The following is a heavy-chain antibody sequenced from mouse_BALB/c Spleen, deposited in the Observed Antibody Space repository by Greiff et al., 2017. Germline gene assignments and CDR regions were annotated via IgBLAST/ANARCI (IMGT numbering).Heavy chain of an antibody. Sequence: QVQLQQPGAELVKPGASVKLSCTASGYTFTSYWMHWVKQRPGQGLEWIGGINPSNGRTNYNEKFKSKATLTVDKSSSTAYMQLSSLTSEDSAVDYGARREKYAHPGYAMGCWGQRTSGTVSS. CDR2: INPSNGRT. CDR3: ARREKYAHPGYAMGC. J-gene: IGHJ4*01. D-gene: IGHD2-10*02. V-gene: IGHV1S81*02. CDR1: GYTFTSYW.